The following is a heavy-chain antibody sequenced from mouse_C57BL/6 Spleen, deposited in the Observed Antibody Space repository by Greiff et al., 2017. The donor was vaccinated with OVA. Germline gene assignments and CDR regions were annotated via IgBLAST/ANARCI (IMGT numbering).Heavy chain of an antibody. V-gene: IGHV3-6*01. J-gene: IGHJ2*01. CDR3: ARVDDYVDY. CDR2: ISYDGSN. CDR1: GYSITSGYY. Sequence: EVQLVESGPGLVKPSQSLSLTCSVTGYSITSGYYWNWIRQFPGNKLEWMGYISYDGSNNYNPYLKNRISITRDTSKNQFFLKLNSVTTEDTATYYCARVDDYVDYWGQGTTLTVSA.